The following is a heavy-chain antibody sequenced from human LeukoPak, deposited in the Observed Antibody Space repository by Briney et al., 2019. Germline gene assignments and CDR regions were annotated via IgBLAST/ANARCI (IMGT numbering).Heavy chain of an antibody. D-gene: IGHD3-3*01. CDR3: ARDSSDGVAVDY. V-gene: IGHV3-33*01. J-gene: IGHJ4*02. CDR2: IWYDGTNK. Sequence: GGPLRLSCAASGFTFSSYGMHWVRQAPGKGLEWVAVIWYDGTNKDYADSVKGRFTISRDNSKNTLYLQMNSLRAEDTAVYYCARDSSDGVAVDYWGQGTLVTVSS. CDR1: GFTFSSYG.